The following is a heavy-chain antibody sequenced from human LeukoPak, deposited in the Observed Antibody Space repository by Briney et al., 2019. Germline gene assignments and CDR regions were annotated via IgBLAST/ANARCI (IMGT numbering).Heavy chain of an antibody. D-gene: IGHD6-19*01. CDR3: ARPRLNGWYYSDY. V-gene: IGHV5-51*01. CDR2: TYPGDSDT. CDR1: GYSFTSYW. J-gene: IGHJ4*02. Sequence: GESLRISCKGSGYSFTSYWIGWVRQMPGKGLVWMGITYPGDSDTRYSPSFQGQVTISADKSISTAYLQWSSLKASDTAMYYCARPRLNGWYYSDYWGQGTLVTVSS.